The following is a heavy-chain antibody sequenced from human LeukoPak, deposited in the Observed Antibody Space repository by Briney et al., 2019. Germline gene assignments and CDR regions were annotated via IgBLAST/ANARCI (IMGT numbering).Heavy chain of an antibody. Sequence: SETLSLTCSVSGGPISSSSYYWAWIRQPPGKGLEWIGSINYSGTTYYNPSLKSRVTISVDTSKNEFSLKLSSVTAADTAVYYCARQSGYDYGNYYYNYYMDVWGKGTTVTVSS. CDR1: GGPISSSSYY. CDR3: ARQSGYDYGNYYYNYYMDV. J-gene: IGHJ6*03. CDR2: INYSGTT. D-gene: IGHD5-18*01. V-gene: IGHV4-39*01.